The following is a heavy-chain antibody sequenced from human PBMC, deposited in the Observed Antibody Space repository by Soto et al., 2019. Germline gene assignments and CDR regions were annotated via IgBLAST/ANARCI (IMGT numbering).Heavy chain of an antibody. CDR3: ARASYDSSTYYLDY. CDR1: GASISSGDYY. J-gene: IGHJ4*02. CDR2: IYYSGST. D-gene: IGHD3-22*01. V-gene: IGHV4-30-4*01. Sequence: QVQLQESGPGLVKPSQTLSLTCTVSGASISSGDYYWTWIRQPPGKGLEWIGSIYYSGSTYYNPYLKSRVTISVDTSNSQFSLKLSSVTAADTAVYYCARASYDSSTYYLDYWGQGTLVTVST.